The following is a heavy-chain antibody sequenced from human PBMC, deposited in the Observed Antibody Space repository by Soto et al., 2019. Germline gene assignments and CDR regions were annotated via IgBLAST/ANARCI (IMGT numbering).Heavy chain of an antibody. CDR2: ISDGGSYT. J-gene: IGHJ6*02. D-gene: IGHD6-19*01. CDR3: ARAPGAVNSYAGVDV. V-gene: IGHV3-11*05. Sequence: GSLRLSCVASGFIFSDYYMAWIRRAPGKGLEWVSYISDGGSYTNHGNSARGRVSVSRDDARNSLYLQINNLRVEDTGVYYCARAPGAVNSYAGVDVWGQGTTVTVSS. CDR1: GFIFSDYY.